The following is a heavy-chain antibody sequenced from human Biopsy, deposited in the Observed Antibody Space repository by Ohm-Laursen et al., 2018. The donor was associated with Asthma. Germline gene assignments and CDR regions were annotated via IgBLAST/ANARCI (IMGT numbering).Heavy chain of an antibody. J-gene: IGHJ5*02. V-gene: IGHV3-33*08. CDR1: GFTFDDYA. CDR3: ASESYLRGFGHTLDL. Sequence: RSLRLSCAASGFTFDDYALHWVRQAPGKGLEWVAFILSDGGEPSYADSVKGRFSISRDNSKSTVYLQMNSLRAGDTAVYYCASESYLRGFGHTLDLWGQGTQVTFS. D-gene: IGHD5-12*01. CDR2: ILSDGGEP.